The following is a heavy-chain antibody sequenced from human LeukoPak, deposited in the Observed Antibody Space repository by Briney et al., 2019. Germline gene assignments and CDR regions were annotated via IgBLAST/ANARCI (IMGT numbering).Heavy chain of an antibody. CDR2: TYYRSKWYN. D-gene: IGHD2-21*01. V-gene: IGHV6-1*01. CDR3: ARDHGSVVVIDGGYMDV. J-gene: IGHJ6*03. Sequence: SQTLSLTCAISGDSVSSNSAAWNWIRQSPSRGLEWLGRTYYRSKWYNDYAVSVKSRITINPDTSKNQFSLQLNSVTPEDTAVYYCARDHGSVVVIDGGYMDVWGKGTTVTVSS. CDR1: GDSVSSNSAA.